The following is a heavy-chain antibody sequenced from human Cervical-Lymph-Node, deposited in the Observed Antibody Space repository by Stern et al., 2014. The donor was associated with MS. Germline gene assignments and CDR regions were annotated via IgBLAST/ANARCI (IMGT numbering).Heavy chain of an antibody. D-gene: IGHD6-19*01. CDR2: IIPIFGTA. Sequence: MQLVESGAEVKKPGSSVKVSCKASGGTFSSYAISWVRQAPGQGLEWMGGIIPIFGTANYAQKFQGRVTITADESTSTAYMELSSLRSEDTAVYYCARTSGSSGYYYYYGMDVWGQGTTVTVSS. V-gene: IGHV1-69*01. CDR1: GGTFSSYA. CDR3: ARTSGSSGYYYYYGMDV. J-gene: IGHJ6*02.